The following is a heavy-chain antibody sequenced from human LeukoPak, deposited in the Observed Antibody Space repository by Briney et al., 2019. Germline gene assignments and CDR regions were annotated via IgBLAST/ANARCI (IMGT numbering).Heavy chain of an antibody. J-gene: IGHJ4*02. Sequence: GGSLRLSCAASGFIFSNDAMSWVRQAPGKGLAWVSGINNSGDRRFYADSVKGRFTISRDNSKSTLYLQMNSLRPEDTAVYYCARGWYNFDYWGQGTRVTVSS. D-gene: IGHD6-19*01. CDR1: GFIFSNDA. CDR2: INNSGDRR. V-gene: IGHV3-23*01. CDR3: ARGWYNFDY.